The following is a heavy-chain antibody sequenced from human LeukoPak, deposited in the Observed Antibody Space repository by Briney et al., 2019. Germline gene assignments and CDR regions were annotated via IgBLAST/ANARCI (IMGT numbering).Heavy chain of an antibody. V-gene: IGHV3-33*06. Sequence: GGSLRLSCAASGFTFSSYGMHWVRQAPGKGLEWVAVIWYDGSNKYYADSVKGRFTISRDNSKNTLYLQMNSLRAEDTAVYYCAKAHQPEIVVVPAALSDWGQGTLVTVSS. D-gene: IGHD2-2*01. CDR1: GFTFSSYG. CDR3: AKAHQPEIVVVPAALSD. CDR2: IWYDGSNK. J-gene: IGHJ1*01.